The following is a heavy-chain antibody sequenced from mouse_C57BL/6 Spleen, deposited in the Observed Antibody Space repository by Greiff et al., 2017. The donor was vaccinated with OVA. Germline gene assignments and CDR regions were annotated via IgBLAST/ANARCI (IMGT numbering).Heavy chain of an antibody. V-gene: IGHV5-12*01. Sequence: EVQVVESGGGLVQPGGSLKLSCAASGFTFSDYYMYWVRQTPEKRLEWVAYISNGGGSTYYPDTVKGRFTISRDNAKNTLYLQMSRLKSEDTAMYYCARPLTTVVAPFAYWGQGTLVTVSA. D-gene: IGHD1-1*01. CDR2: ISNGGGST. J-gene: IGHJ3*01. CDR1: GFTFSDYY. CDR3: ARPLTTVVAPFAY.